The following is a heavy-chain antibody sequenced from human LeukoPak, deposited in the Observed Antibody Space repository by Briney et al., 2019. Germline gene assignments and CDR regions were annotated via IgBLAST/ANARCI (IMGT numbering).Heavy chain of an antibody. CDR3: ARYIETPRRDLDY. J-gene: IGHJ4*02. V-gene: IGHV3-7*01. CDR2: IKQDGSEK. D-gene: IGHD4-23*01. Sequence: PGGSLRLSCAASGFTVTNYYMSWVRQAPGKGLEWVARIKQDGSEKHYVDSVKGRFTISRDNAKNSVYLQMNTLRAEDTAVYYCARYIETPRRDLDYWGQGTLVTVSS. CDR1: GFTVTNYY.